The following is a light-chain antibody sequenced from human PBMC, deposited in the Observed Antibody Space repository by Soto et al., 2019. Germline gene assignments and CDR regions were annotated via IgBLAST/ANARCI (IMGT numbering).Light chain of an antibody. J-gene: IGLJ2*01. CDR3: CSYAGTYTLRV. CDR1: SSDVGGYNY. Sequence: QSALTQPRSVSGSPGQSVTISCTGTSSDVGGYNYVSWYQHHPGKAPKLVIYDVSKRPSGVPDRFSGSKYGNTASLTISGLQAEDEADYYCCSYAGTYTLRVFGGGTKVTVL. V-gene: IGLV2-11*01. CDR2: DVS.